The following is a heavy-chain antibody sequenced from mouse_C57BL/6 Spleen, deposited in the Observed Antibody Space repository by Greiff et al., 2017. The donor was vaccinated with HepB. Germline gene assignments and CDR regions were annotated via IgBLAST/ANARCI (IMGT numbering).Heavy chain of an antibody. V-gene: IGHV1-80*01. CDR3: AREGSGTVFDY. CDR2: IYPGDGDT. J-gene: IGHJ2*01. D-gene: IGHD4-1*01. CDR1: GYAFSSYW. Sequence: QVQLQQSGAELVKPGASVKISCKASGYAFSSYWMNWVKQRPGKGLEWIGQIYPGDGDTNYNGKFKGKATLTADKSSSTAYMQLSSLTSEDSAVYFCAREGSGTVFDYWGQGTTLTVSS.